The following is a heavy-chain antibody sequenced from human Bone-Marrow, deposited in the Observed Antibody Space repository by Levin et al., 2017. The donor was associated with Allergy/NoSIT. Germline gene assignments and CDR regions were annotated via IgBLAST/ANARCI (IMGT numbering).Heavy chain of an antibody. V-gene: IGHV3-30*18. J-gene: IGHJ4*02. CDR1: GFTFSIYG. CDR2: ISFDGSNK. D-gene: IGHD3-22*01. Sequence: GGSLRLSCGASGFTFSIYGMHWVRQAPGKGLEWVASISFDGSNKHYTESVKGRFTISRDNPKNTLYLQIESLRADETAVYYCEKDLCEMCYYDSSGVHYWGRGTLVSVSS. CDR3: EKDLCEMCYYDSSGVHY.